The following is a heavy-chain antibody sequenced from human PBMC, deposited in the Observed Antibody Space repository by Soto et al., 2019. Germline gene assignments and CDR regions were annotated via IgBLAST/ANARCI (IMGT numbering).Heavy chain of an antibody. CDR2: INSDGSST. V-gene: IGHV3-74*01. Sequence: EVQLVESGGGLVQPGGSLRLSCAASGFTFSSYWMHWVRQAPGKGLVWVSRINSDGSSTSYADSVKGRFTISRDNGKNTLYLEMNRLRAEDTAVYYCARDHVVSRNWFDTWGQGTLVTVSS. J-gene: IGHJ5*02. CDR3: ARDHVVSRNWFDT. D-gene: IGHD2-21*01. CDR1: GFTFSSYW.